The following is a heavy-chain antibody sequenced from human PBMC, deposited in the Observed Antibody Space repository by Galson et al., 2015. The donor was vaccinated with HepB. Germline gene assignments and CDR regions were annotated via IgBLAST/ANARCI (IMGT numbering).Heavy chain of an antibody. CDR2: ISGSGGTT. CDR1: GFPFSTYT. V-gene: IGHV3-23*01. D-gene: IGHD6-6*01. Sequence: SLRLSCAASGFPFSTYTMSWVRQAPGKGLEWVSAISGSGGTTYYADPVRGRFTISRDNTKRTLYLQMNRLRGEDTALYYCAKDRNSTSPGTYGMDVWGQGTTVTVFS. CDR3: AKDRNSTSPGTYGMDV. J-gene: IGHJ6*02.